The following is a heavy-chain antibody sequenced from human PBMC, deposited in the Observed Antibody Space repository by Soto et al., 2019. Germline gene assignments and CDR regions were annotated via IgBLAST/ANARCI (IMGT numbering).Heavy chain of an antibody. D-gene: IGHD1-7*01. CDR2: IYYSGST. V-gene: IGHV4-31*03. J-gene: IGHJ2*01. Sequence: QVQLQESGPGLVKPSQTLSLTCTVSGGSISSGGYYWSWIRQHPGKGLEWIGYIYYSGSTYYNPSLKSRVTISVDMSKNQFSLKLSSVTAADTAVYYCARGLGNWNYESGWYFDLWGRGTLVTVSS. CDR3: ARGLGNWNYESGWYFDL. CDR1: GGSISSGGYY.